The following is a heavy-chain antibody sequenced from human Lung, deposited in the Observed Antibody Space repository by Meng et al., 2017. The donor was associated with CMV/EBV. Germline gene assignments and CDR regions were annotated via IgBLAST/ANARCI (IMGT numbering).Heavy chain of an antibody. J-gene: IGHJ4*02. CDR2: SNARGGTT. D-gene: IGHD3-10*01. CDR1: GYNFNNYY. CDR3: AKSYYGSYESLDD. Sequence: CKATGYNFNNYYMHWVRQAPGHGLEWMGISNARGGTTTYAQKFQGRVTMTRDTSTSTLYMELSSLRSEDTAVYYCAKSYYGSYESLDDWGQGTLVTVSS. V-gene: IGHV1-46*02.